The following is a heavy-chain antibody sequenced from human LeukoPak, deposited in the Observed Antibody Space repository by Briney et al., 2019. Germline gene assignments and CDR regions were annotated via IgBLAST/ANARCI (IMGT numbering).Heavy chain of an antibody. V-gene: IGHV4-34*01. Sequence: KSSETLSLTCAVCGGSFSGYYWSWIRQPPGKGLEWIGEINHSGSTNYNPSLKSRVTISVDTSKNQFSLKLSSVTAADTAVYYCARTTRPGYSYGTGIGYGGKGTLVTVSS. D-gene: IGHD5-18*01. CDR1: GGSFSGYY. J-gene: IGHJ4*02. CDR3: ARTTRPGYSYGTGIGY. CDR2: INHSGST.